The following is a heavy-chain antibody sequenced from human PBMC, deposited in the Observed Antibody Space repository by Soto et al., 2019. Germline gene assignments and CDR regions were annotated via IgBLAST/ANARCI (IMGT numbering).Heavy chain of an antibody. J-gene: IGHJ4*02. CDR2: ISYGGST. Sequence: QVQLQESGPGLVKPSQTLSLTCTVSGGSINSGGYCWSWIRQHPGKGLDWIGCISYGGSTSYNPSLKSRVTLPGDTSKNQFSLKLTSVTAADTAVYYCSRGILVWGQGALITVSS. D-gene: IGHD5-18*01. V-gene: IGHV4-31*03. CDR1: GGSINSGGYC. CDR3: SRGILV.